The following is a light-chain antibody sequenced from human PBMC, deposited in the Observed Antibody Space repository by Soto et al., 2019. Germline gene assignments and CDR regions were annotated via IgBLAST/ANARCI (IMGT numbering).Light chain of an antibody. V-gene: IGKV1-5*01. CDR3: QQYNSYRT. J-gene: IGKJ1*01. Sequence: DIQMTQSPSTLSASVGDRVTITCRASQSISSWLAWYQQKPGKAPKLLIYDASSLESGVPSRFSVSGSGTEFPLTISSLQPDDFATYYCQQYNSYRTFGQGTKVEIK. CDR1: QSISSW. CDR2: DAS.